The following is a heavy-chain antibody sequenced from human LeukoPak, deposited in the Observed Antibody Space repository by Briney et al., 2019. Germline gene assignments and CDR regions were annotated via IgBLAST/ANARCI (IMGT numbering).Heavy chain of an antibody. CDR3: ASVMYDSSGYYYGPFDC. CDR2: IYYSGST. Sequence: SETLSLTCAVYGGSFSGYYWSWIRQHPGKGLEWIGYIYYSGSTYYNPSLKSRVTISVDTSKNQFSLKLSSVTAADTAVYYCASVMYDSSGYYYGPFDCWGQGTLVTVAS. J-gene: IGHJ4*02. CDR1: GGSFSGYY. V-gene: IGHV4-31*11. D-gene: IGHD3-22*01.